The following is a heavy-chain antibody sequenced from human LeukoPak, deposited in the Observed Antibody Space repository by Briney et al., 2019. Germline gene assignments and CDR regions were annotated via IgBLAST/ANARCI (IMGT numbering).Heavy chain of an antibody. CDR3: ARELGSSLNDAFDI. V-gene: IGHV4-59*08. CDR1: GGSISSYY. D-gene: IGHD3-10*01. Sequence: SETLSLTCTVSGGSISSYYWSWIRQPPGKGLEWIGYISYSGSTNYKSSLKSRVTISVDTSKNQFSLKLSSVTAADTAVYYCARELGSSLNDAFDIWGQGTMVTVSS. J-gene: IGHJ3*02. CDR2: ISYSGST.